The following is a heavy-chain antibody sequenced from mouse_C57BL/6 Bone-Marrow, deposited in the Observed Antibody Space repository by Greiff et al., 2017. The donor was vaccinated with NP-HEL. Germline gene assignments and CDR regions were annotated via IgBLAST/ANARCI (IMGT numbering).Heavy chain of an antibody. V-gene: IGHV1-47*01. D-gene: IGHD1-1*01. CDR1: GYTFTTYP. J-gene: IGHJ1*03. CDR3: ARCYYGSSYAYFDV. CDR2: FHPYNDDT. Sequence: QVQLQQSGAELVKPGASVKMSCKASGYTFTTYPIEWMKQNHGKSLEWIGNFHPYNDDTKYNEKFKGKATLTVEQSSSTVYLELSRLTSDDSAVYYCARCYYGSSYAYFDVWGTGTTVTVSS.